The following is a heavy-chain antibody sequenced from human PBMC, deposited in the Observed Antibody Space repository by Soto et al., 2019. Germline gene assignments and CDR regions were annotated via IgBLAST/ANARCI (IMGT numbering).Heavy chain of an antibody. J-gene: IGHJ4*02. V-gene: IGHV4-39*01. Sequence: SETLSLTCTVSGGSISSSSYYWGWIRQPPGKGLEWIGSIYYSGSTYYNPSLKSRVTISVDTSKNQFSLKLSSVTAADTAVYYCASFGMATNVEYWGQGTLVTVSS. D-gene: IGHD5-12*01. CDR3: ASFGMATNVEY. CDR2: IYYSGST. CDR1: GGSISSSSYY.